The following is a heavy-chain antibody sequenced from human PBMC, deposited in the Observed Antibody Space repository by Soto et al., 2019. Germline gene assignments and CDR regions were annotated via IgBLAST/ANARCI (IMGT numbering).Heavy chain of an antibody. D-gene: IGHD3-22*01. J-gene: IGHJ3*02. CDR1: GASVTDYY. V-gene: IGHV4-59*02. CDR3: ARENGYSAFDI. CDR2: VYYSGST. Sequence: QVQLQESGPGLVKPSETLSLTCTVSGASVTDYYWSWIRQPPGKGLEWIGYVYYSGSTNYNPSLKSRVSIAVDRSKHYFSLTVISVTAADTALYYCARENGYSAFDIWGQGTMVTVSS.